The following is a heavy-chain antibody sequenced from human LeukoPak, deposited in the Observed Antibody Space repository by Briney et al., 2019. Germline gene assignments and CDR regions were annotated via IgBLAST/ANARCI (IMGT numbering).Heavy chain of an antibody. CDR1: GYSISSGYY. CDR2: IYHSGRT. V-gene: IGHV4-38-2*02. Sequence: SETLSLTCTVSGYSISSGYYWGWIRQPPGKGLEWIGSIYHSGRTYYNPSLKSRVTISVDTSKNQFSLKLSSVTAADTAVYYCAREKLRYFDWLLYDAFDIWGQGTMVTVSS. CDR3: AREKLRYFDWLLYDAFDI. D-gene: IGHD3-9*01. J-gene: IGHJ3*02.